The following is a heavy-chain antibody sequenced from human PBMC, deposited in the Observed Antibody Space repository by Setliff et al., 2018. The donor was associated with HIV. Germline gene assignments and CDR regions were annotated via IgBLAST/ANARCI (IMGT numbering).Heavy chain of an antibody. CDR3: ARATATWLVDN. V-gene: IGHV4-59*01. CDR2: IYYRGGT. J-gene: IGHJ4*02. CDR1: GASISSYY. D-gene: IGHD2-15*01. Sequence: SETLSLTCNVSGASISSYYWSWIRQPPGKGLEWIGYIYYRGGTNYNPSLKSRLTISVDAAKNQFSRKLSSVTTADTAVYYCARATATWLVDNWGQGTLVTVSS.